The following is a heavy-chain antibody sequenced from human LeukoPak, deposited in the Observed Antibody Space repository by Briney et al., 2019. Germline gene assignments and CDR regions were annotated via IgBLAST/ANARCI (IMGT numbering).Heavy chain of an antibody. D-gene: IGHD3-10*01. CDR2: IKSKTDGGTT. Sequence: GGSLRLSCAASGFTVSSNEMSWVRQAPGKGLEWVGRIKSKTDGGTTDYAAPVKGRFTISRDDSKNTLYLQMNSLKTEDTAVYYCTTGVPWVRGVRGHYWGQGTLVTVSS. CDR3: TTGVPWVRGVRGHY. J-gene: IGHJ4*02. V-gene: IGHV3-15*01. CDR1: GFTVSSNE.